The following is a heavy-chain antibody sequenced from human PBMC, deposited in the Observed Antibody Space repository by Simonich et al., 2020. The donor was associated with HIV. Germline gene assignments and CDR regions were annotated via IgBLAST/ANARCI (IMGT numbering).Heavy chain of an antibody. Sequence: QVQLHQWGAGLLKPSETLSLTCAVYGGSFSGYYWTWIRQSPGKGLEWIGEINHSGTTNYNPSLQSRVTISRDTSKNQFSRKLNSVTAADTAVYYCAGGTVTGGDARFDYWGQGTLVTVSS. CDR2: INHSGTT. CDR1: GGSFSGYY. J-gene: IGHJ4*02. D-gene: IGHD4-17*01. V-gene: IGHV4-34*01. CDR3: AGGTVTGGDARFDY.